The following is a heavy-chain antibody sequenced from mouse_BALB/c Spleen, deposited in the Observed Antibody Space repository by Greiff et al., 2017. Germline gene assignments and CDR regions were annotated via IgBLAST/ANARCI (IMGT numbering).Heavy chain of an antibody. CDR1: GYAFSSYW. J-gene: IGHJ4*01. Sequence: VQVVESGAELVRPGSSVKISCKASGYAFSSYWMNWVKQRPGQGLEWIGQIYPGDGDTNYNGKFKGKATLTADKSSSTAYMQLSSLTSEDSAVYFCARRTLYYAMDYWGQGTSVTVSS. V-gene: IGHV1-80*01. CDR2: IYPGDGDT. CDR3: ARRTLYYAMDY.